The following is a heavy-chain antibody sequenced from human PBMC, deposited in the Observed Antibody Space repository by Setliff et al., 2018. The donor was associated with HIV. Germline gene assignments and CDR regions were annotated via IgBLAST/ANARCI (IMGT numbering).Heavy chain of an antibody. CDR1: GYTFTTFG. V-gene: IGHV1-18*01. CDR3: ARRGVPQQIDLDS. Sequence: ASVKVSCKTSGYTFTTFGMSWVRQAPELGLEWMGWISGYNGNTDYAQKLQGRLTMTTDTSTSTAYMELRNLTSDDTALYYCARRGVPQQIDLDSWGHGTLVTSPQ. D-gene: IGHD3-10*01. J-gene: IGHJ5*01. CDR2: ISGYNGNT.